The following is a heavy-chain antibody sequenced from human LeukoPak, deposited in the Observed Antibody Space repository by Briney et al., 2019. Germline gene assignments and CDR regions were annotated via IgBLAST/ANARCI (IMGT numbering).Heavy chain of an antibody. CDR1: GFTVSSTY. V-gene: IGHV3-53*01. CDR3: ARTFCGGDCQSWDK. CDR2: IHGDGKT. J-gene: IGHJ4*02. Sequence: GGSLRLSCAASGFTVSSTYMSWVRQAPGKGLEWVSLIHGDGKTDYADSVKGRFTVSRDNSKNTLYLQINSLRDEDTAVYYCARTFCGGDCQSWDKWGQGTLVTVSS. D-gene: IGHD2-21*02.